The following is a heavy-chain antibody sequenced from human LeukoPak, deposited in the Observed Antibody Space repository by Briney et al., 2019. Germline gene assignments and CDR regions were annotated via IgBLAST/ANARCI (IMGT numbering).Heavy chain of an antibody. CDR3: AKFMLAFDI. CDR2: ISGSGGST. J-gene: IGHJ3*02. D-gene: IGHD3-10*02. Sequence: TGGSLRLSCAASGFTISSFSMNWVRQAPGKGLEWVSAISGSGGSTYYADSVKGRFTISRDNSKNTLYLQMNSLRAEDTAVYYCAKFMLAFDIWGQGTMVTVSS. V-gene: IGHV3-23*01. CDR1: GFTISSFS.